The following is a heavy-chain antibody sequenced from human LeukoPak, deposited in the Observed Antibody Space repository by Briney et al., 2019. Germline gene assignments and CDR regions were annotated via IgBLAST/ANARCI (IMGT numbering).Heavy chain of an antibody. D-gene: IGHD3-10*01. CDR2: ISSYNGNT. J-gene: IGHJ3*02. Sequence: ASVKVSCKASGYTFTSYGIIWVRQAPGQGLEWMGWISSYNGNTNSAQKLQGRVTMTPDTSTSTAYMELRSLRSDDTAVYYCARVPRGSDDAFDIWGQGTMVTVSS. V-gene: IGHV1-18*01. CDR3: ARVPRGSDDAFDI. CDR1: GYTFTSYG.